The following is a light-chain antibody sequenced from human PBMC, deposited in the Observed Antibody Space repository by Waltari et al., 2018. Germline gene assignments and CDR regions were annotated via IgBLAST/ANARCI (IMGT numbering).Light chain of an antibody. J-gene: IGKJ3*01. CDR3: LQTYSTLMFS. V-gene: IGKV1-39*01. Sequence: DIQMTQSPPSPSATVRDRVTMTCRASQRVTNYLSWYQHKLGESPNLLVYDASTLVSGVPSRFNGSGSGTEFTLTISSLQPEDLATYYCLQTYSTLMFSFGPGTKVDL. CDR2: DAS. CDR1: QRVTNY.